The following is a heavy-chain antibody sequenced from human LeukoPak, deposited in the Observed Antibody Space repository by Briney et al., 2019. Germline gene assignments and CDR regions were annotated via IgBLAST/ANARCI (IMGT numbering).Heavy chain of an antibody. D-gene: IGHD1-26*01. Sequence: ASVKVSCKASGYTFTSYYMHWVRQATGQGLEWMGWMNPNSGNTGYAQKFQGRVTMTRNTSISTAYMELSSLRSEDTAVYYCARTPLSRFSAVGHWGQGTLVTVSS. CDR2: MNPNSGNT. CDR3: ARTPLSRFSAVGH. J-gene: IGHJ1*01. V-gene: IGHV1-8*02. CDR1: GYTFTSYY.